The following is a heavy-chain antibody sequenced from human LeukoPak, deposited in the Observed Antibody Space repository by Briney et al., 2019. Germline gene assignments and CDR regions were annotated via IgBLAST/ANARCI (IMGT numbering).Heavy chain of an antibody. J-gene: IGHJ3*02. V-gene: IGHV3-9*01. CDR2: ISWNSGSI. CDR3: AKGNDYDSSGYLNDAFDI. CDR1: GFTFDDYA. Sequence: SLRLSCAASGFTFDDYAMHWVRQAPGKGLEWVSGISWNSGSIGYADSVKGRFTISRDNAKNSLYLQMNSLRAEDTALYYCAKGNDYDSSGYLNDAFDIWGQGTMVTVSS. D-gene: IGHD3-22*01.